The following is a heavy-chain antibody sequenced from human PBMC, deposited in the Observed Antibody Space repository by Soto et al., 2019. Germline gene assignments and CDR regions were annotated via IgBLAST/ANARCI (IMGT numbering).Heavy chain of an antibody. CDR2: ISAYNGNT. J-gene: IGHJ6*02. D-gene: IGHD2-2*02. V-gene: IGHV1-18*04. CDR1: GYTFTSYG. Sequence: ASVKVSFKASGYTFTSYGISWVRQAPGQGLEWMGWISAYNGNTNYAQKLQGRVTMTTDTSTSTAYMELRSLRSDDTAVYYCARDRGWEDIVVVPAAIEDYYYGMDVWGQGTTVTVSS. CDR3: ARDRGWEDIVVVPAAIEDYYYGMDV.